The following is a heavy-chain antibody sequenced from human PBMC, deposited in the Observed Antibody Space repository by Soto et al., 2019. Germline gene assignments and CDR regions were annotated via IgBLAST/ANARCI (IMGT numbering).Heavy chain of an antibody. D-gene: IGHD3-16*01. CDR2: FRESGGTT. CDR1: GCTFSSSA. CDR3: AKDSHWGIISPTHDY. Sequence: VHLSESGGGLVQPGGSLRLSCAASGCTFSSSAMSWVRQAPGKGLEWVATFRESGGTTHYADSVKGRFTISRDASKNMLNLQMNSLRAEDTAIYYCAKDSHWGIISPTHDYWGQGTRVTVSS. J-gene: IGHJ4*02. V-gene: IGHV3-23*01.